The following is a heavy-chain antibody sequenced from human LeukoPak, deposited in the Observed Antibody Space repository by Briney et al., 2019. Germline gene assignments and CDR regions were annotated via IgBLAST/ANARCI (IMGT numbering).Heavy chain of an antibody. J-gene: IGHJ4*02. Sequence: GGSLRLSCAASGFTVSSNYMSWVRQAPGKGLEWASVIYSGGSTYYADSVKGRFTISRDNSKNTLYLQMNSLRAEDTAVYYCASGAVAGSYYFDYWGQGTLVTVSS. CDR1: GFTVSSNY. CDR3: ASGAVAGSYYFDY. CDR2: IYSGGST. V-gene: IGHV3-53*01. D-gene: IGHD6-19*01.